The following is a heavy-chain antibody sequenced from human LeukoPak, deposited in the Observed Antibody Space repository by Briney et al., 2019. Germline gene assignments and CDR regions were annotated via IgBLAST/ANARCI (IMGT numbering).Heavy chain of an antibody. D-gene: IGHD3-3*01. V-gene: IGHV1-2*02. CDR2: INPNSGGT. J-gene: IGHJ6*02. CDR1: GYTFTGYY. Sequence: VASVKVSCKASGYTFTGYYMHWVRQAPGQGLEWMGWINPNSGGTNYAQKFQGRVTMTRDTSISTAYMELSRLRSDDTAVYYCARSKTIFGVVTDYGMDFWGQGTTVTVSS. CDR3: ARSKTIFGVVTDYGMDF.